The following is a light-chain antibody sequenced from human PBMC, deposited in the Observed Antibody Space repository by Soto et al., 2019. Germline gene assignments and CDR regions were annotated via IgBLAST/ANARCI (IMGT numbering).Light chain of an antibody. Sequence: DIVLTQSPATLSLSPGERATLSCRASQSVSRDFAWYQQKPGQTPSLLIYDASNRATGIPARFSGSGSGTDFTLTISSLEPEDFAVYYCQHRHNFGPGTKVEVK. CDR2: DAS. J-gene: IGKJ3*01. V-gene: IGKV3-11*01. CDR1: QSVSRD. CDR3: QHRHN.